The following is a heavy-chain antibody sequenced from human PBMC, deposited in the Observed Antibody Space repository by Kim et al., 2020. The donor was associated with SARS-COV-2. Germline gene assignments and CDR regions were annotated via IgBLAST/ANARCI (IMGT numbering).Heavy chain of an antibody. V-gene: IGHV3-23*01. D-gene: IGHD6-19*01. J-gene: IGHJ4*02. CDR3: AKDTEPTRIAVADY. Sequence: ADSVKGRFTISRDNSKNTLYLQMNSLRAEDTAVYYCAKDTEPTRIAVADYWGQGTLVTVSS.